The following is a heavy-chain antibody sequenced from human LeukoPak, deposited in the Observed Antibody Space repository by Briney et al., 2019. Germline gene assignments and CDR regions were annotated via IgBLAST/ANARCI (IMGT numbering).Heavy chain of an antibody. J-gene: IGHJ4*02. V-gene: IGHV1-18*01. CDR1: GYTFNTYG. D-gene: IGHD3-10*01. CDR3: ARGGVRGVIITHFDY. CDR2: ISAYNGNT. Sequence: ASVKVSCKTSGYTFNTYGIAWVRQAPGQGLEWMGWISAYNGNTNYAQKLQGRVTMTTDTSTSTAYMELRSLRSDDTAVYYCARGGVRGVIITHFDYWGQGTLVTVSS.